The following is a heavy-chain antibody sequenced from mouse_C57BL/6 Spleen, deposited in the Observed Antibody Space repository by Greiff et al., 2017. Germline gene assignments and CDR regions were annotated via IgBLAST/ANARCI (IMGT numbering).Heavy chain of an antibody. CDR3: TTVRGYYGSRDY. CDR1: GFNIKDDY. J-gene: IGHJ2*01. Sequence: VQLQQSGAELVRPGASVKLSCTASGFNIKDDYMHWVKQRPEQGLEWIGWIDPENGDTEYASKFQGKATITADTSSNTAYLQLSSLTSEDTAVYYGTTVRGYYGSRDYWGQGTTLTVSS. CDR2: IDPENGDT. V-gene: IGHV14-4*01. D-gene: IGHD1-1*01.